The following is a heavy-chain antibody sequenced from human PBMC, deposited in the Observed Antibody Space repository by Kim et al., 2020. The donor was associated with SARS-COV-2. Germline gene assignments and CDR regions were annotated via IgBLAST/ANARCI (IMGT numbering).Heavy chain of an antibody. V-gene: IGHV3-33*05. CDR3: ARDGGLWFGELYRPIHEY. D-gene: IGHD3-10*01. J-gene: IGHJ1*01. Sequence: LSLTCAASGFTFSSYGMHWVRQAPGKGLEWVAVISYDGSNKYYADSVKGRFTISRDNSKNTLYLQMNSLRAEDTAVYYCARDGGLWFGELYRPIHEY. CDR1: GFTFSSYG. CDR2: ISYDGSNK.